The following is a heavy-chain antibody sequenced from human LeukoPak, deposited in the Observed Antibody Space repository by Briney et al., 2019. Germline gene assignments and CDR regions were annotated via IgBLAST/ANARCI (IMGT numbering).Heavy chain of an antibody. J-gene: IGHJ4*02. CDR3: ARDESSGSYYFDY. Sequence: ASVKVSCKSSGYSXSSYGISWVRQGPGQGLEWMVWISAYNGNTKYAQKLQGRVTMTTDTSTSTAYMKLRSLRSDDTAVYYCARDESSGSYYFDYWGQGTLVTVSS. CDR2: ISAYNGNT. D-gene: IGHD1-26*01. CDR1: GYSXSSYG. V-gene: IGHV1-18*01.